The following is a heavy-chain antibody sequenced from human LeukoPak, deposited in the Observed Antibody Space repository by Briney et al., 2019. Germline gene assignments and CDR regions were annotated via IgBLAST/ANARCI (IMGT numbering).Heavy chain of an antibody. J-gene: IGHJ5*02. CDR2: IYYSGST. D-gene: IGHD3-10*01. CDR3: ARDISPGSNWFDP. CDR1: GGSISSGGYY. V-gene: IGHV4-31*03. Sequence: SETLSLTCTVSGGSISSGGYYWSWIRQHPGKGLEWIGYIYYSGSTYYNPSLKSRVTISVDTFKNQFSLKLSSVTAADTAVYYCARDISPGSNWFDPWGQGTLVTVSS.